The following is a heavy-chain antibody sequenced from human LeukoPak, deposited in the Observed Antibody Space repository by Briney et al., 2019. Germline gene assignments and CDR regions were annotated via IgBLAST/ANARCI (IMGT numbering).Heavy chain of an antibody. D-gene: IGHD3-10*01. CDR2: IHASGTT. CDR3: ARDGADVYGRAFDY. CDR1: GGSISSYF. Sequence: SETLSLTCNVSGGSISSYFWTWIRQPAGKGLEWIGRIHASGTTNYNSSLKSRVSMSVDTSKNQFSLKLTSVTAADTAVYFCARDGADVYGRAFDYWGQGTLVSLSS. J-gene: IGHJ4*02. V-gene: IGHV4-4*07.